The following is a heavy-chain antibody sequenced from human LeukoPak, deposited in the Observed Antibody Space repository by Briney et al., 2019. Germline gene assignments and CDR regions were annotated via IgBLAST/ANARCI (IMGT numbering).Heavy chain of an antibody. CDR2: IKQDGSEK. CDR3: ARPDY. CDR1: GFTFSRHG. J-gene: IGHJ4*02. Sequence: GGSLRLSCAASGFTFSRHGMNWVRQAPGKGLEWVANIKQDGSEKYYVDSVKGRFTISRDNAKNSLYLQMNSLRAEDTAVYYCARPDYWGQGTLVTVSS. V-gene: IGHV3-7*01.